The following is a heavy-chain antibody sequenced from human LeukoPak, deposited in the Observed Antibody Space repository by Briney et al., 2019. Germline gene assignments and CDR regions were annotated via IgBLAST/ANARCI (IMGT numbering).Heavy chain of an antibody. D-gene: IGHD5-12*01. V-gene: IGHV1-8*03. CDR3: ARGRSSYEQSYYYYYMDV. CDR1: GYTFTSYD. CDR2: MNPNSGNT. Sequence: ASVKVSCKASGYTFTSYDINWVRQATGQGLEWMGWMNPNSGNTGYAQKFQGRVTITRNTSISTAYMELSSLRSEDTAVYYCARGRSSYEQSYYYYYMDVWGKGTTVTVSS. J-gene: IGHJ6*03.